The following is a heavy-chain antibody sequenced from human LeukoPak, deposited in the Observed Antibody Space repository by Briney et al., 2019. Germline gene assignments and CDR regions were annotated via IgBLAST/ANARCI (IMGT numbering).Heavy chain of an antibody. CDR2: INHSGST. CDR1: GGSFSGYY. Sequence: SETLSLTCAVYGGSFSGYYWSWIRQPPGKGLEWIGEINHSGSTNYNPSLKSRVTISVDTSKNQFSLKLSSVTAADTAVYYCARGVGKITMVPNWFDPWGQGTLVTVSS. CDR3: ARGVGKITMVPNWFDP. D-gene: IGHD3-10*01. V-gene: IGHV4-34*01. J-gene: IGHJ5*02.